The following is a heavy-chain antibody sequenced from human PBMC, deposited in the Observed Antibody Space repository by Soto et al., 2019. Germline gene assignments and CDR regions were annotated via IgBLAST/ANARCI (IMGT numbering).Heavy chain of an antibody. CDR3: ARGDNPEY. J-gene: IGHJ4*02. V-gene: IGHV3-7*01. Sequence: EVQLVESGGGLVQPGGSLRLSCAAYGFTFSSHWMTWVRQAPGKGLEWVANINEDGSEKYYMDSVKGRFTISRDNAKNSLYLQMNSLRAEDTAVFYCARGDNPEYWGQGTLVTVSS. D-gene: IGHD1-1*01. CDR2: INEDGSEK. CDR1: GFTFSSHW.